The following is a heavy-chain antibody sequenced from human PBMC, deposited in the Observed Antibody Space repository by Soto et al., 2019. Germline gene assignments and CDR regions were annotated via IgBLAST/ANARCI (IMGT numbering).Heavy chain of an antibody. CDR2: TYYRSKWYN. CDR3: ARDVPYDERSDRYFDY. CDR1: GDSVSGNSAA. V-gene: IGHV6-1*01. D-gene: IGHD3-16*01. Sequence: SQTLSLTCAISGDSVSGNSAAWNWIRQSPSRGLEWLGRTYYRSKWYNDYAVSVKSRITVTPDTSKNQFSLHLNSVTPEDTAVYYCARDVPYDERSDRYFDYRGKGALVTVSS. J-gene: IGHJ4*02.